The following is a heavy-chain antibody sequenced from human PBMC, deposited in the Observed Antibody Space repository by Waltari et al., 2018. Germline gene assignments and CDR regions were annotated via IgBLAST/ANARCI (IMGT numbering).Heavy chain of an antibody. Sequence: QVQLQQWGAGLLKPSETLSLTCAVYGGSFSGYYWSWIRQPPGKGLEWIGYIYYSGSTNYNPSLKSRVTISVDTSKNQFSLKLSSVTAADTAVYYCARDGVADDILTGYSYGPYFDYWGQGTLVTVSS. V-gene: IGHV4-34*11. J-gene: IGHJ4*02. CDR3: ARDGVADDILTGYSYGPYFDY. D-gene: IGHD3-9*01. CDR1: GGSFSGYY. CDR2: IYYSGST.